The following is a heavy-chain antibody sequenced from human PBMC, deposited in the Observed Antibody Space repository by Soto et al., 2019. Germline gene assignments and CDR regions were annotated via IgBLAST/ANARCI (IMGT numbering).Heavy chain of an antibody. CDR1: GGTFSSYA. J-gene: IGHJ6*02. V-gene: IGHV1-69*13. D-gene: IGHD5-18*01. Sequence: SVKVSCTASGGTFSSYAISWVRQAPGQGLEWMGGIIPIFGTANYAQKFQGRVTITADESTSTAYMELSSLRSEDTAVYYCARAGDTAMDYYYYGMDVWGQGTTVTVSS. CDR3: ARAGDTAMDYYYYGMDV. CDR2: IIPIFGTA.